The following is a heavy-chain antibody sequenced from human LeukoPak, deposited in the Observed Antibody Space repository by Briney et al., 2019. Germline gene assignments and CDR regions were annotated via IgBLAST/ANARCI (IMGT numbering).Heavy chain of an antibody. Sequence: GRSLRLSCAASGFSFDDYAMHWVRQAPGKGLEWVAFIRSDGSNESYADSVKGRFTITRDNSKNSLYLQMNSLRAEDTAVYYCASGYSYVNDAFDMWAKGQWSPSLQ. J-gene: IGHJ3*02. CDR3: ASGYSYVNDAFDM. D-gene: IGHD5-18*01. CDR1: GFSFDDYA. V-gene: IGHV3-30*02. CDR2: IRSDGSNE.